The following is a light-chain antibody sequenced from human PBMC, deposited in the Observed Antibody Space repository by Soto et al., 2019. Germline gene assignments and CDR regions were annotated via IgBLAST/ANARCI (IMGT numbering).Light chain of an antibody. CDR3: QQSTSYPLT. CDR1: QSLRSAD. J-gene: IGKJ4*01. V-gene: IGKV3-20*01. CDR2: GAP. Sequence: PGESATLSPRAIQSLRSADWACAQQRTGLAPELRIYGAPNRATGIPEGFSGGGSGTDLTLTISRLDPEEFAVYYCQQSTSYPLTFGGETK.